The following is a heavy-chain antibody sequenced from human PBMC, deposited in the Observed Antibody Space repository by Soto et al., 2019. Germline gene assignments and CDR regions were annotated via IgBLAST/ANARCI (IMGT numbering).Heavy chain of an antibody. CDR2: IIPIFGTA. D-gene: IGHD3-22*01. J-gene: IGHJ4*02. V-gene: IGHV1-69*13. CDR3: SRVNYGSSGYYLRFDY. Sequence: SVKVSCKASGGTFSSYAISWVRQAPGQGLEWMGGIIPIFGTANYAQKFQGRVTITADESTSTAYMELSSLRSEDTAVYYCSRVNYGSSGYYLRFDYWGQGTLVTVSS. CDR1: GGTFSSYA.